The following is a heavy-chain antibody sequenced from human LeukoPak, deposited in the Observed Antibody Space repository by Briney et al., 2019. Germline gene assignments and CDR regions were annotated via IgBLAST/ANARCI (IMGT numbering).Heavy chain of an antibody. CDR3: AKENAMIVVVIGYYFDY. J-gene: IGHJ4*02. Sequence: GGSLRLSCAASGFTFSSYSMNWVRQAPGKGLEWVSSISSSSSYIYYADSVKGRFTISRDNAKNSLYLQMNSLRAEDTAVYYCAKENAMIVVVIGYYFDYWGQGTLVTVSS. CDR1: GFTFSSYS. D-gene: IGHD3-22*01. CDR2: ISSSSSYI. V-gene: IGHV3-21*04.